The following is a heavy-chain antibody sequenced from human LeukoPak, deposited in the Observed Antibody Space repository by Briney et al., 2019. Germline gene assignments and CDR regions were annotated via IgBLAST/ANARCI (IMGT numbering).Heavy chain of an antibody. CDR3: AKDRRITIFGVVIPEYYFDY. D-gene: IGHD3-3*01. V-gene: IGHV3-23*01. CDR2: ISGSGGST. CDR1: GFTFSSYA. J-gene: IGHJ4*02. Sequence: SGGSLRLSCAASGFTFSSYAMSWVRQAPGKGLEWVSAISGSGGSTYYADSVKGRFTISRDNSKNTLYLQMNSLRAEDTAVYYCAKDRRITIFGVVIPEYYFDYWGQGTLVTVSS.